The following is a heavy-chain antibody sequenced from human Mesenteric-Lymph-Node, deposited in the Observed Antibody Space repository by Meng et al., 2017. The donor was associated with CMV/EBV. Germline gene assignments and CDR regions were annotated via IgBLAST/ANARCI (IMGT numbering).Heavy chain of an antibody. CDR1: GGSISSYY. Sequence: GSLRLSCTVSGGSISSYYWSWIRQPPGKGLEWIGYIYYSGSTNYNPSLKSRVTISVDTSKNQFSLKLSSVTAADTAVYYCARGPYDFWSGYYAWFDPWGQGTLVTVSS. CDR2: IYYSGST. CDR3: ARGPYDFWSGYYAWFDP. J-gene: IGHJ5*02. D-gene: IGHD3-3*01. V-gene: IGHV4-59*01.